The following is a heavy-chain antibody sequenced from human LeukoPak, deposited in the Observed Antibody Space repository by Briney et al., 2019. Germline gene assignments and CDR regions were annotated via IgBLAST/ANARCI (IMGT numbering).Heavy chain of an antibody. D-gene: IGHD2-21*02. J-gene: IGHJ6*03. CDR1: GYTFTGYY. V-gene: IGHV1-46*01. Sequence: GASVKVSCKASGYTFTGYYMHWVRQAPGQGLEWMGIINPSGGSTSYAQKFQGRVTMTRDMSTSTVYMELSSLRSEDTAVYYCARAGAYCGGDCYLLYYYYYMDVWGKGTTITVSS. CDR3: ARAGAYCGGDCYLLYYYYYMDV. CDR2: INPSGGST.